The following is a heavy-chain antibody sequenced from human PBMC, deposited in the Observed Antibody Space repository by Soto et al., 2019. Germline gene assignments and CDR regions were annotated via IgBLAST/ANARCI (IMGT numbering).Heavy chain of an antibody. CDR1: GGSIITYGYY. CDR2: VYYSGST. J-gene: IGHJ3*01. D-gene: IGHD3-3*01. CDR3: AGPPFDGRCYYTYLDQNGFHV. Sequence: PSATLSLTCTVSGGSIITYGYYWVLIRQSPGKGLEWIGSVYYSGSTYYNPSLKSRISVSVDTSRNQVSLKLTSVTSTDTGVYFCAGPPFDGRCYYTYLDQNGFHVWGPGTKVIVSS. V-gene: IGHV4-39*01.